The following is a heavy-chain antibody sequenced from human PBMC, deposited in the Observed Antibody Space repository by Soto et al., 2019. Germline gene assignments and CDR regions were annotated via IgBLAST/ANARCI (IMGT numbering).Heavy chain of an antibody. CDR2: INPILSMS. V-gene: IGHV1-69*02. CDR3: ATSYGSGYRAFDY. CDR1: GDTFAFHS. J-gene: IGHJ4*02. Sequence: QVQLVQSGAEGKRPGSSVKVSCKASGDTFAFHSINWVRQAPGLGLEWMGRINPILSMSNYAQRFQGRVTMTADKSTSTAYMVLSSLRSEDTAIYYCATSYGSGYRAFDYWGQGALVTVSS. D-gene: IGHD3-10*01.